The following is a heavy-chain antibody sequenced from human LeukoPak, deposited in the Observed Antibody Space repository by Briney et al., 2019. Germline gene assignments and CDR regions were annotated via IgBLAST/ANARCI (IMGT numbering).Heavy chain of an antibody. J-gene: IGHJ6*02. V-gene: IGHV1-18*04. CDR2: ISAYNGNT. Sequence: GASVKVSCKTSGYTFIDYYIHWVRQAPGQGLEWMGWISAYNGNTNYAQKLQGRVTMTTDTSTSTAYMELRSLRSDDTAVYYCASGIVVVPAAIDGYYYYGMDVWGQGTTVTVSS. D-gene: IGHD2-2*02. CDR3: ASGIVVVPAAIDGYYYYGMDV. CDR1: GYTFIDYY.